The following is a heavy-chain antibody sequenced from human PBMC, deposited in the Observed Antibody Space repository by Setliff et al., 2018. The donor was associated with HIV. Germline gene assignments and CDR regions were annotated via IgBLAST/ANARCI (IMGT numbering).Heavy chain of an antibody. CDR1: GVSISSDSHS. V-gene: IGHV4-39*07. CDR2: MSYSGRT. Sequence: SETLSLTCTVSGVSISSDSHSWAWIRQPPGKGLEWIGSMSYSGRTFDNPSLRSRLNMSMDASKNHFSLRLPSVTAADTAVYYCARGSCSTISCSLRVGNDAFDIWGQGTMVTVSS. J-gene: IGHJ3*02. D-gene: IGHD2-2*01. CDR3: ARGSCSTISCSLRVGNDAFDI.